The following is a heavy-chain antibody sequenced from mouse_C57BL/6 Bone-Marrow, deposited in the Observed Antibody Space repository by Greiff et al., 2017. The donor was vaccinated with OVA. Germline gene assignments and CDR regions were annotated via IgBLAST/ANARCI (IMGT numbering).Heavy chain of an antibody. CDR2: ISSGSSTI. CDR1: VFTFSDYG. J-gene: IGHJ3*01. D-gene: IGHD2-12*01. Sequence: EVQLVESGGGLVKPGGSLKLSCAASVFTFSDYGMHWVRQAPEKGLEWVAYISSGSSTIYYADTVKGRFTISRDNAKNTLCLQMTSLRSEDTAMYYCARDYYSYGEGVAYWGQGTLVTVSA. V-gene: IGHV5-17*01. CDR3: ARDYYSYGEGVAY.